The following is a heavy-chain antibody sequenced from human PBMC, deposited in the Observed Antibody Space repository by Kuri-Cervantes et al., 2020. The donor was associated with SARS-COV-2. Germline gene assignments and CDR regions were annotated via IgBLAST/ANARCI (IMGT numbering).Heavy chain of an antibody. D-gene: IGHD6-19*01. CDR1: GGSISSYY. CDR3: ASGGLAVAGGQDYYYYMDV. V-gene: IGHV4-59*01. J-gene: IGHJ6*03. Sequence: SETLSLTCTVSGGSISSYYWSWIRQPPGKGLEWIGYIYYSGSTNYNPSLKSRVTISVDTSKNQFSLKLSSVTAADTAVYYWASGGLAVAGGQDYYYYMDVWGKGTTVTVSS. CDR2: IYYSGST.